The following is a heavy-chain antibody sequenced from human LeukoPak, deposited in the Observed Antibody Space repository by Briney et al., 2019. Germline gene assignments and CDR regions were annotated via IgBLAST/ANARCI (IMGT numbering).Heavy chain of an antibody. V-gene: IGHV4-30-4*01. CDR1: GGSISSGDYY. CDR2: IYYSGST. Sequence: PSETLSLTCTVSGGSISSGDYYWSWIRQPPGKGLEWIGYIYYSGSTYYNPSLKSRVTISVDTSKNQFSLKLSSVTAADTAVYYCPRGYVFGSGAYFDNGGQGTLATAS. J-gene: IGHJ4*02. D-gene: IGHD3-3*01. CDR3: PRGYVFGSGAYFDN.